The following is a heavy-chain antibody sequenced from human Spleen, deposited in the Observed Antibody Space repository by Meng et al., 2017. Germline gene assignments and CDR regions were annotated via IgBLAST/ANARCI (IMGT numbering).Heavy chain of an antibody. Sequence: QVRLQPWGAVLLKPSETLSLTCAVYGGSFRDYYWSWVRQPPGKGLEWIGDISHDGSTYYNPSLKSRVTISVDTSKNQFSLKMRSVTAADTAVFYCARVYRGASGSPLDYWGLGTLVTVSS. CDR3: ARVYRGASGSPLDY. CDR1: GGSFRDYY. D-gene: IGHD3-10*01. J-gene: IGHJ4*02. V-gene: IGHV4-34*01. CDR2: ISHDGST.